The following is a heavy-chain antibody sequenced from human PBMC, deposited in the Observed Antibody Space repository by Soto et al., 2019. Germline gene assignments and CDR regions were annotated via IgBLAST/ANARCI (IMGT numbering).Heavy chain of an antibody. V-gene: IGHV5-51*01. J-gene: IGHJ1*01. Sequence: PGESLRIFCKGSEYSFTYYWIGWVREVPGKGLEWMGIIYPGDSDTRYSPSFQGQVTISADKSISTAYLQWSSLKASDTAMYYCASHDGSSWSPECFQHRGQGTLVTVSS. D-gene: IGHD6-13*01. CDR3: ASHDGSSWSPECFQH. CDR2: IYPGDSDT. CDR1: EYSFTYYW.